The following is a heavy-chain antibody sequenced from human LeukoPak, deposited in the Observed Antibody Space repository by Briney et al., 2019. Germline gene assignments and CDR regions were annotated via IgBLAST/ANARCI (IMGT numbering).Heavy chain of an antibody. J-gene: IGHJ4*02. CDR2: FDPEDGET. D-gene: IGHD3-22*01. Sequence: ASVRVSCKVSGYTLTELSMHWVRQAPGEGLEWMGGFDPEDGETIYAQKFQGRVTMTEDTSTDTAYMELSSLRSEDTAVYYCATAMGDSSGYYRMPFDYWGQGTLVTVSS. V-gene: IGHV1-24*01. CDR1: GYTLTELS. CDR3: ATAMGDSSGYYRMPFDY.